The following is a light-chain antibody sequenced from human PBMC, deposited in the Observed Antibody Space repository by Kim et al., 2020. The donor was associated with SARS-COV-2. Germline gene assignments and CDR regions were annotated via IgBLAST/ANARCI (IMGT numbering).Light chain of an antibody. Sequence: LSPGDRATLSCRASQGVSTFLAWYQQQPGQAPRLLIYDASNRAAGIPARFSGSGSGTDFTLTINTLEPEDFAVYYCQHRSNWPLTFGGGTKVDIK. CDR2: DAS. J-gene: IGKJ4*01. CDR3: QHRSNWPLT. CDR1: QGVSTF. V-gene: IGKV3-11*01.